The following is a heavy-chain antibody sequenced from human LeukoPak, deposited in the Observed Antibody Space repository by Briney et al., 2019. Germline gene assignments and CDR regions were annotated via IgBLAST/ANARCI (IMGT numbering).Heavy chain of an antibody. V-gene: IGHV1-8*03. CDR3: ARGRRGYCSGHICLEYFQH. Sequence: ASVKVSCKASGYTFTSYDINWVRQATGQGLEWMGWMNPNSGNTGYAQKFQGRVTITRSTSISTAYMELSSLRSEDTAVYYCARGRRGYCSGHICLEYFQHWGQGTLVTVSS. J-gene: IGHJ1*01. CDR1: GYTFTSYD. D-gene: IGHD2-15*01. CDR2: MNPNSGNT.